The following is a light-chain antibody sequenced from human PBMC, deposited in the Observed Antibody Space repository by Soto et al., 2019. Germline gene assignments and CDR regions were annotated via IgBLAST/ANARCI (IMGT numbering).Light chain of an antibody. CDR2: EVS. J-gene: IGLJ1*01. V-gene: IGLV2-14*01. CDR3: KSYTNSRTLV. CDR1: SSDVGGYDY. Sequence: QSALTQPRSVSGSPGQSVTISCTGTSSDVGGYDYVSWYQQHPGKAPKLIIYEVSNRPSGVSNRFSGSKSGNTASLIIYRLQTEDEADYYCKSYTNSRTLVFGTGTKVTVL.